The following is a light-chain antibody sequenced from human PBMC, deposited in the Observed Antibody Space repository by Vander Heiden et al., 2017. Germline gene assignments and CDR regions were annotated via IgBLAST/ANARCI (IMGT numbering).Light chain of an antibody. CDR3: GTWDSSLSNAV. CDR1: SSNIGKNY. J-gene: IGLJ1*01. CDR2: DNN. Sequence: QSVLTQPPSVSAAPGQKVTISCSGSSSNIGKNYGSWYQQVPGTAPKLLIYDNNKRPSGIPDRFSGSKSGTSATLGITGLQTGDEADYYCGTWDSSLSNAVFGTGTKVTVL. V-gene: IGLV1-51*01.